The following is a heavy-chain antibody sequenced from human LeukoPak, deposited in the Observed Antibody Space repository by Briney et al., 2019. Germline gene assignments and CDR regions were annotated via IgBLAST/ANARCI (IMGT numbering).Heavy chain of an antibody. CDR2: ISYDGSNK. Sequence: PGGSLRLSCAASGFTFSNYGFHWVRQAPGKGLEWVALISYDGSNKNYADSVRGRFTISRDNGKNTVFLQMNSLRVDDTAVYYCARDFQGLSYWGQGALVTVSS. D-gene: IGHD6-25*01. CDR3: ARDFQGLSY. CDR1: GFTFSNYG. J-gene: IGHJ4*02. V-gene: IGHV3-30*04.